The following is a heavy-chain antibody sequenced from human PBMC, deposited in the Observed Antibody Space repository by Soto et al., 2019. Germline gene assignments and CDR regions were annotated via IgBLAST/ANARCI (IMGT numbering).Heavy chain of an antibody. V-gene: IGHV3-23*01. CDR2: ITPSGDTS. CDR1: GFTLSNYA. J-gene: IGHJ6*02. D-gene: IGHD3-10*01. Sequence: PGGSLRLSCAASGFTLSNYAMTCVRQAPGKGQEWVSAITPSGDTSYYADSVKGRFTISRDNSQNTLYLQMHSLRAEDTAVYYCPIWYGAGTSCYYYYFALVDGGQEATVKISS. CDR3: PIWYGAGTSCYYYYFALVD.